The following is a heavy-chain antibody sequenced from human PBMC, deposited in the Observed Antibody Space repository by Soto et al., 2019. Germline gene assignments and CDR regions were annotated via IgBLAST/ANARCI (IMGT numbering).Heavy chain of an antibody. CDR1: GYTFTSYY. CDR2: INPSGGST. CDR3: ARIPRSHYYDYWSGPKNNWFDP. D-gene: IGHD3-3*01. J-gene: IGHJ5*02. Sequence: GASVKVSCKASGYTFTSYYMHWVRQAPGQGLEWMGIINPSGGSTSYAQKFQGRVTMTRDTSTSTAYMELRSLRSEDTAVYYCARIPRSHYYDYWSGPKNNWFDPWGKGTLVTVSS. V-gene: IGHV1-46*01.